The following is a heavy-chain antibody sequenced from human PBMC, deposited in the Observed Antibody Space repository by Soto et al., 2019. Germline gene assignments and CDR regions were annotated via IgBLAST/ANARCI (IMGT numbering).Heavy chain of an antibody. D-gene: IGHD2-15*01. CDR3: AREGAGYCSGGSCYAFDI. Sequence: PGGSLRLSCAASGFTFSSYSMNWVRQAPGKGLEWVSSISSSSYIYYADSVKGRFTISRDNAKNSLYLQMNSLGAEDTAVYYCAREGAGYCSGGSCYAFDIWGQGTMVTVSS. V-gene: IGHV3-21*01. CDR2: ISSSSYI. J-gene: IGHJ3*02. CDR1: GFTFSSYS.